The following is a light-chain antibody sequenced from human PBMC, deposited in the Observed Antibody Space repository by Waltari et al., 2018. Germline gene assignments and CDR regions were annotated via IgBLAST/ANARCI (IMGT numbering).Light chain of an antibody. V-gene: IGLV2-14*03. Sequence: QSALTQPASVSGSPGQSITISCPGTSSDVGGYNYVSWYQQHPGKAPTLIIYDVTNRPSGISNRFSGSKSGNTASLTISGLQAEDEADYYCNSYTGNTLFYVFGTGTKVTVL. CDR2: DVT. CDR3: NSYTGNTLFYV. J-gene: IGLJ1*01. CDR1: SSDVGGYNY.